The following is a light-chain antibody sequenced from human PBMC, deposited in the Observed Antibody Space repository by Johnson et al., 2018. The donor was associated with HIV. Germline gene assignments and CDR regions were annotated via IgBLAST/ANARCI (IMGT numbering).Light chain of an antibody. J-gene: IGLJ1*01. Sequence: QSVLTQPPSVSAAPGQKVTISCSGSSSDMGNYAVSWYQQLPGTAPKLLISDNNKRPSGIPDRFSGSKSGASATLDITGLQPGDEADYYCGAWDSRMSVWVFGPGTKVTVL. CDR2: DNN. CDR3: GAWDSRMSVWV. V-gene: IGLV1-51*01. CDR1: SSDMGNYA.